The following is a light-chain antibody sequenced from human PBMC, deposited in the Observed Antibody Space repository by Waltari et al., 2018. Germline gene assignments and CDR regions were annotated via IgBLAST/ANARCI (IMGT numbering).Light chain of an antibody. CDR3: SSYAGSSNV. CDR1: NNDIGAYNY. Sequence: QSALTQPPSASGSPGESVTISCIGTNNDIGAYNYVTWHRQYPGRAPKTIIYEVYKRSSGVPDRFSASKSGNTASLTISGLQPDDEADYYCSSYAGSSNVFGTGTNVTV. J-gene: IGLJ1*01. V-gene: IGLV2-8*01. CDR2: EVY.